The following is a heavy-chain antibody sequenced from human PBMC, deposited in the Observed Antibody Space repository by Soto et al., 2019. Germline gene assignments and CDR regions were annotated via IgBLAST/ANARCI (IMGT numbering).Heavy chain of an antibody. Sequence: QVELVQSGPEVKTPGASVKVSCKTSGYDFTKYGVTWVRQAPGQGLEWVGWISIYNGNTKYSEKVQGRVTMTRDVSASTASMELTGLTSDDTAIYYCARDDPDIVAIDFWGQGTPVTVSS. V-gene: IGHV1-18*01. CDR2: ISIYNGNT. J-gene: IGHJ4*02. D-gene: IGHD5-12*01. CDR1: GYDFTKYG. CDR3: ARDDPDIVAIDF.